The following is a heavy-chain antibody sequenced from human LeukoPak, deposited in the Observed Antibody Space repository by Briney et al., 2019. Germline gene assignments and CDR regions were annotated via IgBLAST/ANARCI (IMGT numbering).Heavy chain of an antibody. J-gene: IGHJ4*02. V-gene: IGHV1-2*02. Sequence: ASVKVSCKASGYTFTAYYMHWVRQAPGQGLEWRGWINTNSGGTNYAQTFKGRVTITRETSISTASMELSRLRSDDTAVFYCARDLVVVPAAFDYWGQGTLVTVSS. CDR2: INTNSGGT. D-gene: IGHD2-2*01. CDR1: GYTFTAYY. CDR3: ARDLVVVPAAFDY.